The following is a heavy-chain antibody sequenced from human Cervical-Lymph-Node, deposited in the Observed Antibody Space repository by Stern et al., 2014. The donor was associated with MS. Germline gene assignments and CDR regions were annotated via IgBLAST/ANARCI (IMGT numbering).Heavy chain of an antibody. J-gene: IGHJ6*02. V-gene: IGHV1-69*01. Sequence: VQLVQSGAEVKKPGSSVKVSCKASGCTFSSYAISWGRQAPGQGLEWMGGIIPIFGTANYAQKFQGRVTITADESTSTAYMELSSLRSEDTAVYYCAREIRGSGSYEYYYGMDVWGQGTTVTVSS. D-gene: IGHD1-26*01. CDR3: AREIRGSGSYEYYYGMDV. CDR2: IIPIFGTA. CDR1: GCTFSSYA.